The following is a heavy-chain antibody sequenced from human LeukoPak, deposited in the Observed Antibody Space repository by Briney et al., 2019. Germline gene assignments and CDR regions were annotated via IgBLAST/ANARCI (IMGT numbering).Heavy chain of an antibody. CDR1: GFTFSSYA. CDR2: ISYDGSNK. Sequence: LGGSLRLSCAASGFTFSSYAMHWVRQAPGKGLEWVAVISYDGSNKYYADSVKGRFTISRDNSKNTLYLQMNSLRAEDTAVYYCARDFFLSIYRGLLLDYWGQGTLVTVSS. V-gene: IGHV3-30-3*01. CDR3: ARDFFLSIYRGLLLDY. J-gene: IGHJ4*02. D-gene: IGHD3-22*01.